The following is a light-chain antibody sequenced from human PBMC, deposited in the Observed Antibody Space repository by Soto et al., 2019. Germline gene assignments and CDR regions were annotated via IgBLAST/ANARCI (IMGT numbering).Light chain of an antibody. Sequence: EIVMTQSPATLSVSPGARATLSCRASQRVSSNLAWYQQKPGQAPRLLIYGASTRATGIPAMFSGSGSGTEFTLTISSLPSEDFAVYYCQQYNNWPPELTFGGGTKVEIK. CDR1: QRVSSN. V-gene: IGKV3-15*01. CDR3: QQYNNWPPELT. CDR2: GAS. J-gene: IGKJ4*01.